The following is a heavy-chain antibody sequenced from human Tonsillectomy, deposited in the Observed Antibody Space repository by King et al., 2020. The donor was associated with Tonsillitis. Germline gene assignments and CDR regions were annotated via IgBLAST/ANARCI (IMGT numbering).Heavy chain of an antibody. J-gene: IGHJ3*01. CDR3: AKDKVATMPRDAFDF. CDR2: ISGSGGST. CDR1: GFTFRSSA. D-gene: IGHD5-12*01. Sequence: VPLVASGGGLVQPGGSLSLSCAASGFTFRSSALSWVRPAPGHGLAWVSGISGSGGSTYSADSVKGRFTISRDNSKNTLFLQMNSLRVEDTAVYYCAKDKVATMPRDAFDFWGQGTMVTVSS. V-gene: IGHV3-23*04.